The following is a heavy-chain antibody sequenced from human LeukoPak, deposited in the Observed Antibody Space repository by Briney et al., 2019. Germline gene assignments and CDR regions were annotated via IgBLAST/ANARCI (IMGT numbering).Heavy chain of an antibody. D-gene: IGHD2-2*01. CDR1: GYTFTGYC. Sequence: ASVKVSCKASGYTFTGYCMHWVRQAPGQGLEWMGWINPNSGGTNYAQKFQGRVTMTRDTSISTAYMELSRLRSDDTAVYYCARGYCSSTSCYFWFDPWGQGTLVTVSS. CDR3: ARGYCSSTSCYFWFDP. V-gene: IGHV1-2*02. J-gene: IGHJ5*02. CDR2: INPNSGGT.